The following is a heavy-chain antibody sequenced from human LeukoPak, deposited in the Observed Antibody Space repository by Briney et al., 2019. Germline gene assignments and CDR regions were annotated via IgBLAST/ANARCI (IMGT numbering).Heavy chain of an antibody. CDR2: ISSSGSTI. V-gene: IGHV3-48*03. J-gene: IGHJ4*02. CDR3: ARDWEQLATGLDY. CDR1: GFTFSSYE. D-gene: IGHD6-6*01. Sequence: GGSLRLSCAASGFTFSSYEMNWVRQAPGKGLEWVSYISSSGSTIYYADSVKGRFTISRDNAKNSLYLQMNSLRAEDTAAYYCARDWEQLATGLDYWGQGTLVTVSS.